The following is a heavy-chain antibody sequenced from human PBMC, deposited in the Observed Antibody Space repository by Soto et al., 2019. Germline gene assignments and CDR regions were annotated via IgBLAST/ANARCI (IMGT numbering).Heavy chain of an antibody. CDR2: IDPSDSYT. J-gene: IGHJ3*02. D-gene: IGHD3-9*01. V-gene: IGHV5-10-1*01. Sequence: EESLKISCKGSGYSFTSYWISWVRQMPGKGLEWMGRIDPSDSYTNYSPSFQGHVTISADKSISTAYLQWSSLKASDTAMYYCARHPVVSRLRYFDWLPPGDAFDIWGQGTMVTVSS. CDR3: ARHPVVSRLRYFDWLPPGDAFDI. CDR1: GYSFTSYW.